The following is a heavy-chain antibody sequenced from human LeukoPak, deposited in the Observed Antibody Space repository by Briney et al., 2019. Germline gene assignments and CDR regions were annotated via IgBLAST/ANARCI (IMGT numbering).Heavy chain of an antibody. Sequence: SETLSLTCTVSGGSISSGDYYWSWIRQPPGKGLEWIGYIYHSGSTYYNPSLKSRVTISVDRSKNQFSLKLSSVTAADTAVYYCARAPYDILTGYYSWFDPWGQGTLVTVSS. CDR1: GGSISSGDYY. CDR3: ARAPYDILTGYYSWFDP. V-gene: IGHV4-30-2*01. J-gene: IGHJ5*02. CDR2: IYHSGST. D-gene: IGHD3-9*01.